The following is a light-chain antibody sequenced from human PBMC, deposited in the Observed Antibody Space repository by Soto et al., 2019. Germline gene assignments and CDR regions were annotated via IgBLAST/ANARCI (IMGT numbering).Light chain of an antibody. V-gene: IGKV3-20*01. Sequence: EIVLTQSPGTLSLSPGERATLSCRASQSVSSNYLAWYQQQLGQAPRLLIYGASSRATGIPDRFSGSGSGTDFTLTISRLEPEDFAVYYCQQLGTFGQGTKVEIK. CDR3: QQLGT. CDR2: GAS. J-gene: IGKJ1*01. CDR1: QSVSSNY.